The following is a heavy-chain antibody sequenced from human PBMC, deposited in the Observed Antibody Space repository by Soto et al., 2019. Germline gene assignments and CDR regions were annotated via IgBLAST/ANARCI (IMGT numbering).Heavy chain of an antibody. Sequence: QVQLVESGGGLVKPGGSLRLSCAASGFTFSDDYMSWIRQAPGKGLEWISYISSGSTYTKYADSVKGRFTIFRDNAKNSVYLQMNSLRAEDTDVYYCARSYSGGFGPDSPAYYFDYWGQGALVTVSS. D-gene: IGHD1-26*01. CDR2: ISSGSTYT. J-gene: IGHJ4*02. CDR3: ARSYSGGFGPDSPAYYFDY. CDR1: GFTFSDDY. V-gene: IGHV3-11*05.